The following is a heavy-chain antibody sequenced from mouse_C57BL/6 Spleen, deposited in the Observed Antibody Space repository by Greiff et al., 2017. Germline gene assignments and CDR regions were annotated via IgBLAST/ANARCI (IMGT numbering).Heavy chain of an antibody. V-gene: IGHV1-64*01. CDR2: IHPNSGST. CDR1: GYPFPSYW. J-gene: IGHJ4*01. CDR3: ARSRGEYAMDY. Sequence: QVQLKQSGAEMVKPGASVKLSCKASGYPFPSYWMHWVKQRPGQGLEWIGMIHPNSGSTNYNEKFKSKATLTVDKSSSTAYMQLSSLTSEDSAVYYCARSRGEYAMDYWGQGTSVTVSS.